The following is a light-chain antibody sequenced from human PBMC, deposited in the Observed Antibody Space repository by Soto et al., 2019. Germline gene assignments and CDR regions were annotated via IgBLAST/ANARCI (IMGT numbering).Light chain of an antibody. Sequence: DIPMTQSPSTLSASVGDTVTITCRASQSISSWLAWYQQKPGKAPKLLIYKASSLEGGVPSRFSGRGSGTEFTLTIYNLQPDDFATYYCQQYTSFPWTFGQGTKVDIK. CDR1: QSISSW. J-gene: IGKJ1*01. CDR2: KAS. V-gene: IGKV1-5*03. CDR3: QQYTSFPWT.